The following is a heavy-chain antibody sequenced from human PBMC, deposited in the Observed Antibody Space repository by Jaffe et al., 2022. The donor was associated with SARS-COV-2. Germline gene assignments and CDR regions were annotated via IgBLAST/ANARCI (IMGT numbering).Heavy chain of an antibody. CDR2: IKSKTDGGTT. V-gene: IGHV3-15*01. D-gene: IGHD3-10*01. Sequence: EVQLVESGGGLVKPGGSLRLSCAASGFTFSNAWMSWVRQAPGKGLEWVGRIKSKTDGGTTDYAAPVKGRFTISRDDSKNTLYLQMNSLKTEDTAVYYCTTRAQGRFGESSRWGMDVWGQGTTVTVSS. CDR1: GFTFSNAW. CDR3: TTRAQGRFGESSRWGMDV. J-gene: IGHJ6*02.